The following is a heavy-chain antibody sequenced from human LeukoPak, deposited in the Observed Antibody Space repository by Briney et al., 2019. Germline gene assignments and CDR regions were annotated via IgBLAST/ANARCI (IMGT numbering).Heavy chain of an antibody. V-gene: IGHV1-2*06. CDR2: INPNSGGT. Sequence: ASVKVSCKASGYTFTGDYMHWVRQAPGQGLEWMGRINPNSGGTDYAQKFQGRVTMTRDTSISTAYMELNRLISDDTAVYYCARHRNGFDIWGQGTVVIVSS. D-gene: IGHD1-1*01. J-gene: IGHJ3*02. CDR1: GYTFTGDY. CDR3: ARHRNGFDI.